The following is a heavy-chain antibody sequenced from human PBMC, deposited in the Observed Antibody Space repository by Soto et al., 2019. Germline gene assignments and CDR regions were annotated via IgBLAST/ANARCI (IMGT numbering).Heavy chain of an antibody. CDR3: AKTTVTKEGFFFDY. CDR1: GGYIRSSSYY. Sequence: SETQSLTSTVSGGYIRSSSYYWGWIRQPPGKGLEWIGSIYYSGSTYYNPSLKSRVTISVDTSKNQFSLKLSSVTAADTAVYYCAKTTVTKEGFFFDYWGQGTLVTVSS. D-gene: IGHD4-17*01. CDR2: IYYSGST. J-gene: IGHJ4*02. V-gene: IGHV4-39*07.